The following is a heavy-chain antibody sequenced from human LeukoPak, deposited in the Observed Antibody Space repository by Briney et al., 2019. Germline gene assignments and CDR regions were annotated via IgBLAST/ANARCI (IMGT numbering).Heavy chain of an antibody. V-gene: IGHV3-23*01. J-gene: IGHJ4*02. CDR2: ISGSGGST. CDR3: AKAGCSSTSCYY. D-gene: IGHD2-2*01. CDR1: GFTFSSYA. Sequence: PGGSLRLSCAASGFTFSSYAMSWVRHAPGKGLEWVSAISGSGGSTYYADSVKGRFTNSRDNSQNTLYLQMNSLRAEDTAVYYDAKAGCSSTSCYYWGQGTMVTVSS.